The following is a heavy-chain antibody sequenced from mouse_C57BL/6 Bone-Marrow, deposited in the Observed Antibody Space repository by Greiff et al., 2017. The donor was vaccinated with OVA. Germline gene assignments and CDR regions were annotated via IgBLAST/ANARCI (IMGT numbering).Heavy chain of an antibody. Sequence: QVTLKVPGPELVKPGASVKISCKASGYAFSSSWMNWVKQRPGKGLEWIGRIYPGDGDTNYNGKFKGKATLTVDKSSSTAYMQLSSLTSEDSAVYFYARKDYDYEREAMDYWGQGTSVTVSS. CDR2: IYPGDGDT. V-gene: IGHV1-82*01. D-gene: IGHD2-4*01. J-gene: IGHJ4*01. CDR3: ARKDYDYEREAMDY. CDR1: GYAFSSSW.